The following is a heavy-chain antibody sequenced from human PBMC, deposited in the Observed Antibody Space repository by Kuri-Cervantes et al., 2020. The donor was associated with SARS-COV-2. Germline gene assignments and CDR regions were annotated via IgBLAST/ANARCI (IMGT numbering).Heavy chain of an antibody. CDR2: IYYSGST. CDR3: ARVGDCSGGSCYSGWRIDYYYYMDV. V-gene: IGHV4-38-2*01. D-gene: IGHD2-15*01. Sequence: SQTLSLTCAVSGYSISSGYYWGWIRQPPGKELEWIGSIYYSGSTNYNPSLKSRVTISVDTSKNQFSLKLSSVTAADTAVYYCARVGDCSGGSCYSGWRIDYYYYMDVWGKGTTVTVSS. J-gene: IGHJ6*03. CDR1: GYSISSGYY.